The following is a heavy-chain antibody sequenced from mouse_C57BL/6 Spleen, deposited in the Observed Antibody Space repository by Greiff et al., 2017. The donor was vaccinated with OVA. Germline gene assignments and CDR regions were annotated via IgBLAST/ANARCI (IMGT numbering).Heavy chain of an antibody. CDR1: GYTFTSYW. D-gene: IGHD1-1*01. Sequence: QVQLQQPGAELVKPGASVKLSCKASGYTFTSYWMQWVKQRPGQGLEWIGEIDPSDSYTNYNQKFKGKATLTVDTSSSTAYMQLSSLTSEDSAVYYCARHGSSYRGYAMDYWGQGTSVTVSS. CDR2: IDPSDSYT. V-gene: IGHV1-50*01. CDR3: ARHGSSYRGYAMDY. J-gene: IGHJ4*01.